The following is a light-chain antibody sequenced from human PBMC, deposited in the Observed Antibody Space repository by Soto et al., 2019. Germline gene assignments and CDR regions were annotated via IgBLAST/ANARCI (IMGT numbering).Light chain of an antibody. CDR2: EVS. J-gene: IGLJ1*01. Sequence: QSVLTQPASVSGSSGQSITISCSGTSSDVGDYDFVSWYQHYPGKAPQPMIFEVSYRASGVSNRFSGSQSGNTASLTISVLQAEDEADYYCSSYTATSTLPIFGTGTKVTVL. CDR1: SSDVGDYDF. CDR3: SSYTATSTLPI. V-gene: IGLV2-14*01.